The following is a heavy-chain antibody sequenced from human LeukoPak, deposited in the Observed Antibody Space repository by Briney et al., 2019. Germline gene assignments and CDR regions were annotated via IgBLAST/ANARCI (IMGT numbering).Heavy chain of an antibody. CDR2: INPSGDGT. CDR3: ARVGPPYDYSNYFDY. J-gene: IGHJ4*02. CDR1: GHTFTTYY. Sequence: ASVKVSCKASGHTFTTYYVHLVRQAPGQGLEWMGVINPSGDGTNYPQRFQGRVTLTRDTSTSTVYMELTSLRSEDTAMYYCARVGPPYDYSNYFDYWGQGTLVTVSS. D-gene: IGHD4-11*01. V-gene: IGHV1-46*01.